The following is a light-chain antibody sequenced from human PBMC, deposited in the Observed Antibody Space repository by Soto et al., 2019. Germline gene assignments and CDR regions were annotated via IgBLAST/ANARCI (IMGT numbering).Light chain of an antibody. CDR1: QGISSY. J-gene: IGKJ2*01. CDR2: AAS. V-gene: IGKV1-9*01. Sequence: DIQLTQSPSFLSASVGDRVTITCRASQGISSYLAWYQQEPGKAPKLLIYAASTLQSGVPSRFSGSGSGTEFTLTISSLQPEDFATYYCQQLNSYPIYTFGQGTKLEIK. CDR3: QQLNSYPIYT.